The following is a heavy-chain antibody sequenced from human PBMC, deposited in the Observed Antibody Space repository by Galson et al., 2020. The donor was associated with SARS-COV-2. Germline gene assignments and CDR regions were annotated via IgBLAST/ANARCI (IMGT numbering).Heavy chain of an antibody. D-gene: IGHD4-17*01. Sequence: GGSLRLSCAASGFTFSNAWMSWVRQAPGKGLEWVGRIKSKTDGGTTDYAAPVKGRFTISKDDSKNTLYLQMNSLKTEDTAVYYCTTDLHDYGDLDYWGQGTLGTVSS. CDR1: GFTFSNAW. J-gene: IGHJ4*02. CDR3: TTDLHDYGDLDY. CDR2: IKSKTDGGTT. V-gene: IGHV3-15*01.